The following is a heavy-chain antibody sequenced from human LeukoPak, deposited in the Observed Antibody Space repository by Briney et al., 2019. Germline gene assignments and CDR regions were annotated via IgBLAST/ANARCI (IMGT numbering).Heavy chain of an antibody. V-gene: IGHV4-59*01. CDR3: ATHAMDV. Sequence: WXXXXQXXXKGLEWIGYIYYIGTTNYNPSLKSRVTISVDTSKNQFSLKLSSVTAADTAVYYCATHAMDVWGKGTTVTVSS. CDR2: IYYIGTT. J-gene: IGHJ6*04.